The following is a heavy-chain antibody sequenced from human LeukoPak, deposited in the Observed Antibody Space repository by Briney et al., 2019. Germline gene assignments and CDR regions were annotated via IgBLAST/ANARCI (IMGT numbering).Heavy chain of an antibody. J-gene: IGHJ4*02. Sequence: SETLSLTCTVSGGSISSYYWSWIRQPPGKGLEWIGYIYYSGSTNYNPSLKSRVTISVDTSKNQFSLKLSSVTAADTAVYYCASRLGSSVATDYWGQGTLVTVSS. V-gene: IGHV4-59*12. CDR1: GGSISSYY. CDR2: IYYSGST. CDR3: ASRLGSSVATDY. D-gene: IGHD2-15*01.